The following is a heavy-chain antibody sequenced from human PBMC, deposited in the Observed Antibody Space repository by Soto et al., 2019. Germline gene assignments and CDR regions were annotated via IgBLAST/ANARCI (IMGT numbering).Heavy chain of an antibody. D-gene: IGHD6-19*01. CDR2: IYYSGST. V-gene: IGHV4-31*03. Sequence: SETLSLTCTVSGGSISSGGYYWSWIRQHPGKGLEWIGYIYYSGSTYYNPSLKRRVTISVDTSKNQFSLKLSSVTAADTAVYYCARAAGTHYYYGMDVWGQGTTVTVSS. CDR3: ARAAGTHYYYGMDV. J-gene: IGHJ6*02. CDR1: GGSISSGGYY.